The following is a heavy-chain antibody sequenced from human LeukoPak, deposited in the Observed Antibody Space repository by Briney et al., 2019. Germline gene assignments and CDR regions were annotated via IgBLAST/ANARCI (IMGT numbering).Heavy chain of an antibody. V-gene: IGHV3-23*01. J-gene: IGHJ4*02. CDR3: AKDTYTSGWYSLDY. CDR1: GFTFSSYA. CDR2: ISGSGTST. Sequence: TGGSLRLSCAASGFTFSSYAMSWVRQAPGKGLEWVSAISGSGTSTYYADSVKGRFTISRDSSKNTLYLQMNSLRAEDTAVYYCAKDTYTSGWYSLDYWGQGTLVTVSS. D-gene: IGHD6-19*01.